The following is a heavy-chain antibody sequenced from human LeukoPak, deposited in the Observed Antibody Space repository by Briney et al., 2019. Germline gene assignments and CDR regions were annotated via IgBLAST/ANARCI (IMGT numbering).Heavy chain of an antibody. CDR3: ARDTGDPQDDAFDI. J-gene: IGHJ3*02. CDR1: GGTFSSYG. CDR2: ISAYNGNT. Sequence: GSSVKVSCKASGGTFSSYGISWVRQAPGQGLEWMGWISAYNGNTNYAQKLQGRVTMTTDTSTSTAYMELRSLRSDDTAVYYCARDTGDPQDDAFDIWGQGTMVTVSS. V-gene: IGHV1-18*01. D-gene: IGHD7-27*01.